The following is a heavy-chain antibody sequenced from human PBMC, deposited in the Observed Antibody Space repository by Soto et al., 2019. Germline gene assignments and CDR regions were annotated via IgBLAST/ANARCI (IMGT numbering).Heavy chain of an antibody. V-gene: IGHV3-30-3*01. Sequence: QVQLVESGGGVVQPGRSLRLSCAASGFTFSTYAMNWVRQAPGKGLEWVAVISYDGNTKYYADSVKGRCTISRDNSKNTLYVQMSSLSADDTAVYYFARVTRDSSTWSLCYWGQGTLVNGSS. D-gene: IGHD6-13*01. J-gene: IGHJ4*02. CDR1: GFTFSTYA. CDR3: ARVTRDSSTWSLCY. CDR2: ISYDGNTK.